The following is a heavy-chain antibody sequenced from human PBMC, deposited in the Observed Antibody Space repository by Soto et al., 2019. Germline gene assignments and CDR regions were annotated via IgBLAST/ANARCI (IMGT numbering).Heavy chain of an antibody. V-gene: IGHV3-9*01. CDR1: GFTFDDYA. CDR3: AKDNYGSGESGY. J-gene: IGHJ4*02. CDR2: ISWNSGSI. D-gene: IGHD3-10*01. Sequence: EVQLVESGGGLVQPGRSLRLSCAASGFTFDDYAMHWVRQAPGKGLEWVSGISWNSGSIGYADSVKGRFTISRDNAKNSLYLQMTSLRAEDTALYYCAKDNYGSGESGYWGQGTLVTVSS.